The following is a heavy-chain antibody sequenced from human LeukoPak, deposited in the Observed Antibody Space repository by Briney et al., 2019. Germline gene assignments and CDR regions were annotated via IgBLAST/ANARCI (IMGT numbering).Heavy chain of an antibody. D-gene: IGHD4-4*01. CDR2: IYPNSGGT. J-gene: IGHJ4*02. Sequence: ASVKVSCKASGYTFTGNYMHWVRQAPGQGLEWMGWIYPNSGGTKYALKFQGRVTMTRDTSISTAYLDLSSLTSDDTAVYFCVAATYSNYDDFDYWGQGTLVTVSS. CDR1: GYTFTGNY. CDR3: VAATYSNYDDFDY. V-gene: IGHV1-2*02.